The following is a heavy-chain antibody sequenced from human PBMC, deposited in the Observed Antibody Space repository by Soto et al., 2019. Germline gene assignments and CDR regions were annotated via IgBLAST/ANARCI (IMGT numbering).Heavy chain of an antibody. D-gene: IGHD3-9*01. CDR3: ARVDILTVYGRMDV. CDR2: IYYSGST. Sequence: SETLSLTCTVSGDSIRSGEQYWSWIRQPPGKGLEWIGYIYYSGSTYYNPSLKSRVTLSVDTSKNQFSLELTSVTAADTAVYFCARVDILTVYGRMDVWGQGNTVTVSS. V-gene: IGHV4-30-4*01. CDR1: GDSIRSGEQY. J-gene: IGHJ6*02.